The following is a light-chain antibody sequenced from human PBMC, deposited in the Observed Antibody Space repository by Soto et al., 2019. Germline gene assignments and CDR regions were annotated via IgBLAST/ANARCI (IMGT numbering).Light chain of an antibody. CDR3: QQYGSSPRT. Sequence: EIVLTQSPGTLSLSPGERATLSCRASQSVSSSYLAWYQQKPGQAPRLLIYGASSRATGIPDRFSGSGSGTDFTLTISSLEPEDFAVYYCQQYGSSPRTFGQGTKV. CDR1: QSVSSSY. V-gene: IGKV3-20*01. J-gene: IGKJ1*01. CDR2: GAS.